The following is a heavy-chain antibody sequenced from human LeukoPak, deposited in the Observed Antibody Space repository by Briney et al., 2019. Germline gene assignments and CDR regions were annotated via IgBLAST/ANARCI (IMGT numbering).Heavy chain of an antibody. Sequence: PETLSLTCTVSGGSISSSSAYWGWIRHPPGKGLEWIGSIYYSKNTYYNPSLKSRVTISAGSSKNQFSLTLGSVSATDTAVYYCVSPRGFSYGYFDYWGQGTLVTVSS. J-gene: IGHJ4*02. CDR2: IYYSKNT. CDR1: GGSISSSSAY. V-gene: IGHV4-39*01. D-gene: IGHD5-18*01. CDR3: VSPRGFSYGYFDY.